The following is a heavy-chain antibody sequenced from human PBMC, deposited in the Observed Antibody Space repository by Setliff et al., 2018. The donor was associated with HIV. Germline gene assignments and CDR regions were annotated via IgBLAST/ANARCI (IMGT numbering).Heavy chain of an antibody. CDR2: IHFTGSS. CDR3: ARGGGYYAPLVY. J-gene: IGHJ4*02. D-gene: IGHD3-22*01. CDR1: GASIWNYY. Sequence: PSETLSLTCTVSGASIWNYYWSWIRQAPGKGLEWIGFIHFTGSSNYNPSLKSRVTISIDTSKHQFSLNLNSVTAADTAMYFCARGGGYYAPLVYWGQGTLVTVSS. V-gene: IGHV4-59*01.